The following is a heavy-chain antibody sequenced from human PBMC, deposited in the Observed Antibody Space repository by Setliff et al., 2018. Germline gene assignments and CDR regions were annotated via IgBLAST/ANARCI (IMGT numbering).Heavy chain of an antibody. Sequence: ASVKVSCKASGGTFNTYGLSWVRQAPGQGLEWMGWISAYNGNTNYAQKLQGRVTMTTDTSTSTAYMELRSLRSDDTAVYCCARDYDSSGLEFDPWGQGTLVTVSS. D-gene: IGHD3-22*01. J-gene: IGHJ5*02. CDR3: ARDYDSSGLEFDP. CDR1: GGTFNTYG. V-gene: IGHV1-18*01. CDR2: ISAYNGNT.